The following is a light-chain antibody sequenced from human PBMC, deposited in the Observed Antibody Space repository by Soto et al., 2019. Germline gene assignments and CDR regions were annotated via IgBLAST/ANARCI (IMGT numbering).Light chain of an antibody. CDR2: DVS. V-gene: IGLV2-14*01. Sequence: QSALTQPASVSGSPGQSITIFCTGTTNDIGTYNYVSWYRQHPGTAPKLIIYDVSNRPSGISNRFSGSKSGNTASLTISGLQAEDEAHYYCSSYASGSAWVFGGGTKVTVL. J-gene: IGLJ3*02. CDR3: SSYASGSAWV. CDR1: TNDIGTYNY.